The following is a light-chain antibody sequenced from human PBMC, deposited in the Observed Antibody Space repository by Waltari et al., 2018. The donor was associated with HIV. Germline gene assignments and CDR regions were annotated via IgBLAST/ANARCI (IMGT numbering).Light chain of an antibody. J-gene: IGLJ2*01. Sequence: QSALTQPASVSGSPGQSITISCTGTSSDFGAYNYVSWYQQHPGNAPTFIVYYVANRPSWFSDRFSGSQSGNTAALTISGLHAEDEADYYCSSYTSSSTLGVFGGGTKLTVL. CDR3: SSYTSSSTLGV. V-gene: IGLV2-14*01. CDR2: YVA. CDR1: SSDFGAYNY.